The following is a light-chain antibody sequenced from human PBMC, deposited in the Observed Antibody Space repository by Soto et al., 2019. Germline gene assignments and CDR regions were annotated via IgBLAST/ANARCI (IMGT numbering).Light chain of an antibody. V-gene: IGKV3-20*01. J-gene: IGKJ1*01. CDR1: QNVDTKY. CDR3: QQYGSLSWT. Sequence: VLTKSPGTLSLSPGERASLSCRASQNVDTKYLAWYQQKPGQAPRIIIFGASGRATGIPDRFSGSGSGTDFTLTISRLEPEDFAVYYCQQYGSLSWTFGQGTKVDIK. CDR2: GAS.